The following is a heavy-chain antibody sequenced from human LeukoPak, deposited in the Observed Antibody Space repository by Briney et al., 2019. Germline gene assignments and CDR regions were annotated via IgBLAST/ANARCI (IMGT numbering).Heavy chain of an antibody. Sequence: PGGSLRLSCAASGFTVSSNYMSWVRQAPGKGLEWVSVIYSGGSTYYADSVKGRFTISRDNSKNTLYLQMNSLRAEDTAVYYCARDGSDIVVVVAATFRVDPWGQGTLVTVSS. J-gene: IGHJ5*02. CDR2: IYSGGST. CDR3: ARDGSDIVVVVAATFRVDP. V-gene: IGHV3-66*01. CDR1: GFTVSSNY. D-gene: IGHD2-15*01.